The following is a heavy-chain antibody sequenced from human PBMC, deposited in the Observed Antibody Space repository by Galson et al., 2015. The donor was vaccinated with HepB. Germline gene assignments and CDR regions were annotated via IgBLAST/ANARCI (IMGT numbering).Heavy chain of an antibody. J-gene: IGHJ4*02. Sequence: SETLSLTCTVSGDSISRSSYYWGWVRQPPGKGLEWIASMYYSGTTYYSPSLQSRVTIFVDTSKNQLSLKVTSVTAADTAVYYCARLLVTRSWYWAGYFDYWGQGTLVTVSS. CDR3: ARLLVTRSWYWAGYFDY. CDR2: MYYSGTT. CDR1: GDSISRSSYY. V-gene: IGHV4-39*01. D-gene: IGHD6-13*01.